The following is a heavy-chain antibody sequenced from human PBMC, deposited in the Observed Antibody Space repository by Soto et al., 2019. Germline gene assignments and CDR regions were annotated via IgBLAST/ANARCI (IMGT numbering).Heavy chain of an antibody. Sequence: QVQLVQSGPELKKPGSSVKVSCKASGGTFSSLTLSWVRQAPGQGPEWMGRFIPFLDITNYAQKFQGRVTISADKSTNASYMELSGLRSDDTFIYYCAGPIVGFPIWGQGTLVTVSS. CDR1: GGTFSSLT. CDR3: AGPIVGFPI. D-gene: IGHD1-26*01. CDR2: FIPFLDIT. V-gene: IGHV1-69*02. J-gene: IGHJ4*02.